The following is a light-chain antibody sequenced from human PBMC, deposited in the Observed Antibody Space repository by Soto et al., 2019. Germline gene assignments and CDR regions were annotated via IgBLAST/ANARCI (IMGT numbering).Light chain of an antibody. CDR3: QQYGSSPPYT. Sequence: EVVLTQSPGTLSLSPGERATLSCRASHSLTNNYLAWYQQKPGQAPRLLIFGSSDRATGIPDRFSGSGSGTDFTLTISRLEPDDFAVYYCQQYGSSPPYTFGQGTKLEIK. J-gene: IGKJ2*01. CDR2: GSS. CDR1: HSLTNNY. V-gene: IGKV3-20*01.